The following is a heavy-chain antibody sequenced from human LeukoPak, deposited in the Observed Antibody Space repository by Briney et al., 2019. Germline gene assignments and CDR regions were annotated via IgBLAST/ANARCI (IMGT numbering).Heavy chain of an antibody. CDR2: INPNSGGT. Sequence: VASVKVSCTASGYTFTGYYMHWVRQAPGQGLEWMGLINPNSGGTNYAQKFQGRVTMTRDTSISTAYMELSRLRSDDTAVYYCARTMIVPLPGDAFDIWGQGTMVTASS. CDR3: ARTMIVPLPGDAFDI. J-gene: IGHJ3*02. CDR1: GYTFTGYY. V-gene: IGHV1-2*06. D-gene: IGHD3-22*01.